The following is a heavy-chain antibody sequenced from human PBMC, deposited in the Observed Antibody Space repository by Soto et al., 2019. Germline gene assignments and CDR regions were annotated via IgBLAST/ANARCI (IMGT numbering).Heavy chain of an antibody. V-gene: IGHV1-69*08. CDR2: IIPILGIA. J-gene: IGHJ6*02. Sequence: QVQLVQSGAEVKKPGSSVKVACTASVGTFSSYTISWVRQAPGQGLEWMGRIIPILGIADYAQNFQDRVTITADKSTSTAYMELSSLRSEDTAVYYCAREQVILGTYGMDVWGQGTTVTVSS. D-gene: IGHD2-15*01. CDR3: AREQVILGTYGMDV. CDR1: VGTFSSYT.